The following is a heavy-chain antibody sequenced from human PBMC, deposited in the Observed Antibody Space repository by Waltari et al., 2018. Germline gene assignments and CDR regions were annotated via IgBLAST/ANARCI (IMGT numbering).Heavy chain of an antibody. D-gene: IGHD1-26*01. J-gene: IGHJ4*02. Sequence: EVQLVESGGGLIQPGGSLGLSCAASGFTVSSNNLRWVRQAPGKGLEWVSVIYSGGRTYYADSVKGRFTISRDNSKNTLYLQMNSLRAEDTAVYYCARILYSGSYYFDYWGQGTLVTVSS. V-gene: IGHV3-53*01. CDR3: ARILYSGSYYFDY. CDR1: GFTVSSNN. CDR2: IYSGGRT.